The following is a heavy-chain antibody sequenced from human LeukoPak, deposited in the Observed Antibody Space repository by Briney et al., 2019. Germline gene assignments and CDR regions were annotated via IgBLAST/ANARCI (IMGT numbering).Heavy chain of an antibody. D-gene: IGHD3-22*01. CDR1: GGSISSYY. V-gene: IGHV4-59*01. Sequence: SETLSLTCTVSGGSISSYYWSWIRQPPGGGLVWIGCIYYSGSTTYNTSPKSRVTISVDTSKNQFSLKLRSVTAADTAVYYCARENYESRGYYLRRVSSFDYWGQGTLVTVSS. CDR2: IYYSGST. CDR3: ARENYESRGYYLRRVSSFDY. J-gene: IGHJ4*02.